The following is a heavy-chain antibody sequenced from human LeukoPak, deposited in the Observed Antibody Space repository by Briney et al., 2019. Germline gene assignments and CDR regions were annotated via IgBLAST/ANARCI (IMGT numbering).Heavy chain of an antibody. CDR2: IYTSGST. J-gene: IGHJ4*02. Sequence: SETLSLTCTVSGGYISSGSYYWSWIRQPAGKGLEWIGRIYTSGSTNYNPSLKSRVTISVDTSKNQFSLKLSSVTAADTAVYYCARTGGKWELPGYFDYWGQGTLVTVSS. CDR1: GGYISSGSYY. D-gene: IGHD1-26*01. V-gene: IGHV4-61*02. CDR3: ARTGGKWELPGYFDY.